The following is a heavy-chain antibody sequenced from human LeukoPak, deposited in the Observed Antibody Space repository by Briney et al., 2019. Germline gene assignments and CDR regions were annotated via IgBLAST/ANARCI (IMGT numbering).Heavy chain of an antibody. D-gene: IGHD3-22*01. CDR1: GFTFSSYA. Sequence: PGRSLRLSCAASGFTFSSYAMHWVRQAPGKGLEWVAVISYDGSNKYYADSVKGRFTISRDNSKNTLYLQMNSLRAEDTAVYYCARDLYYYDSSGYYQSLGAFDIWGQGTMVTVSS. CDR3: ARDLYYYDSSGYYQSLGAFDI. CDR2: ISYDGSNK. J-gene: IGHJ3*02. V-gene: IGHV3-30*14.